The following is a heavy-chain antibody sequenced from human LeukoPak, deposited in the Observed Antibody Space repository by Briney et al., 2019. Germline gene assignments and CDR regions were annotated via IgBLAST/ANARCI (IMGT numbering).Heavy chain of an antibody. CDR1: GYTFTGYY. CDR3: ARVDGYGYYVGY. CDR2: INPISGGT. J-gene: IGHJ4*02. Sequence: ASVKVSCKTSGYTFTGYYMHWVRQAPGQGLEWMGWINPISGGTNYAQKFQGRVTMTRDTSISTAYMELTRLRFDDTAMYYCARVDGYGYYVGYWGQGTLVTVSS. D-gene: IGHD5-24*01. V-gene: IGHV1-2*02.